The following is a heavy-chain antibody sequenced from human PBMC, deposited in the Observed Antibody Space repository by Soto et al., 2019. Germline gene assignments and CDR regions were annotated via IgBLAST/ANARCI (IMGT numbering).Heavy chain of an antibody. CDR2: INHSGST. V-gene: IGHV4-34*01. J-gene: IGHJ6*02. CDR1: GGSFSGYY. CDR3: ARAGAVFGLGDV. D-gene: IGHD3-10*02. Sequence: LSLTCAVYGGSFSGYYWGWIRQPPGKGLEWIGEINHSGSTNYNPSLKSRVTISVDTSKNQFSLKLSSVTAADTAVYYCARAGAVFGLGDVWGQGTTVTVSS.